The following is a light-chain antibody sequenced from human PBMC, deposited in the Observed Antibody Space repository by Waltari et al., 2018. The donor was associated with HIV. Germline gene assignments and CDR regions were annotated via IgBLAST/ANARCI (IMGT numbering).Light chain of an antibody. J-gene: IGLJ2*01. CDR3: QSYDNDNPVL. Sequence: NFMLTQPHSVSESPGKTVTISCTRSSGSIASNYVQWYQHRPGSSPTTVIYKDDQRPPGVPDRFSGSIDSSSNSASLTISGLRPEDEADYYCQSYDNDNPVLFGGGTKLTVL. V-gene: IGLV6-57*01. CDR2: KDD. CDR1: SGSIASNY.